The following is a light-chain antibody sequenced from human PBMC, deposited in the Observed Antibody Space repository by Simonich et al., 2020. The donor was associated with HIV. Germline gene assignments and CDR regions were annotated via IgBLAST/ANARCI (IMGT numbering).Light chain of an antibody. CDR3: QQHNNWPLT. Sequence: EIVLTQSPATLSLSPGERATLSCRASQSVSSTLAWYQQRPGQAPSLLIYAASTRATGIPARFSGSGSGTEFTLTISSMQSEDFAVYYCQQHNNWPLTFGGGTKVEIK. V-gene: IGKV3-15*01. CDR2: AAS. J-gene: IGKJ4*01. CDR1: QSVSST.